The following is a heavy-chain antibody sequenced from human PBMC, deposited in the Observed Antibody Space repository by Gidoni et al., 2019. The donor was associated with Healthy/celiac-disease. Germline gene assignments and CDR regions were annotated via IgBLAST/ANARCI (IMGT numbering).Heavy chain of an antibody. CDR3: AKDRIFLEWSPFYGMDV. CDR2: ISYDGSNK. D-gene: IGHD3-3*01. CDR1: GFTFSSYG. V-gene: IGHV3-30*18. Sequence: QVQLVESGGGVVQPGRSLTLSCAASGFTFSSYGMHWVRQSPGKGLEGVSVISYDGSNKYYADSVKGRFTISRDNSKNTLYLQMNSLRAEDTAVYYCAKDRIFLEWSPFYGMDVWGQGTTVTVSS. J-gene: IGHJ6*02.